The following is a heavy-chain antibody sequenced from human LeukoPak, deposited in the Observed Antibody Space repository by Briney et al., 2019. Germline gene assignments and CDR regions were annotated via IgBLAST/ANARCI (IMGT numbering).Heavy chain of an antibody. J-gene: IGHJ6*01. Sequence: GGSLRLSCAASGFTFSSYGMHWVRQSPGKGLEWLAIISYDGTTKHYADSVRGRFTISRDNSKDTVYLQMTSLRLEDTAVYYCAKDRDTAIVYFFYGMDVWGQGTTVTVSS. V-gene: IGHV3-30*18. CDR2: ISYDGTTK. CDR1: GFTFSSYG. D-gene: IGHD5-18*01. CDR3: AKDRDTAIVYFFYGMDV.